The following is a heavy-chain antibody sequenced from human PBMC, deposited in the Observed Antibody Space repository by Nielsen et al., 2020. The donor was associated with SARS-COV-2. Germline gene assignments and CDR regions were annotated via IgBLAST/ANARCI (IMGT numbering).Heavy chain of an antibody. J-gene: IGHJ6*02. CDR2: IQNGVTT. Sequence: SETLSLTCTVSGDSIRHYYWNWVRQPAGKRLEWIGLIQNGVTTKYNPSFESRVTMSVDMSKNQFSLKLNSVTAADTAVYYCARDRYEILTGYDHYGMDVWGQGTTVTVSS. D-gene: IGHD3-9*01. CDR3: ARDRYEILTGYDHYGMDV. V-gene: IGHV4-4*07. CDR1: GDSIRHYY.